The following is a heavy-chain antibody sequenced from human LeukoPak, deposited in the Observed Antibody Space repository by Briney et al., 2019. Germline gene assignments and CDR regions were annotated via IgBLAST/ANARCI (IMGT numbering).Heavy chain of an antibody. CDR1: GGTFSSYA. CDR2: IIPIFGTA. D-gene: IGHD3-22*01. Sequence: SVKVSCKASGGTFSSYAISWVRQAPGQGLEWMGGIIPIFGTANYAQKFQGRVTITTDESTSTAYMELSSLRSEDTAVYYCARDRRTYYYDSSGYYTWGQGTLVTVPS. CDR3: ARDRRTYYYDSSGYYT. V-gene: IGHV1-69*05. J-gene: IGHJ5*02.